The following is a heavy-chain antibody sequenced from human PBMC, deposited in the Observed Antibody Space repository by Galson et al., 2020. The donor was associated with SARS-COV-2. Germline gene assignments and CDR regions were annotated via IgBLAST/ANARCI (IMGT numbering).Heavy chain of an antibody. D-gene: IGHD3-22*01. CDR2: ISWNSGSI. CDR3: AKDEGYYDSSSYGMDV. Sequence: YYAMHWVRQAPGNGLEWVSGISWNSGSIGYADSVKGRFTISRDNATNSLSLQMNSLRAEDTALYYCAKDEGYYDSSSYGMDVWGQGTTVTVSS. CDR1: YYA. J-gene: IGHJ6*02. V-gene: IGHV3-9*01.